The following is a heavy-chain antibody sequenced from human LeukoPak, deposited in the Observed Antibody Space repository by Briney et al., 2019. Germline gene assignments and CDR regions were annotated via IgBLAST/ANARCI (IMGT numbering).Heavy chain of an antibody. Sequence: GGSLRLSCAASGFTFSSYAMSWVRQAPGKGLEWVSAISGSGGSTYYADSVKGRFTISRDNSKNTLYLQMNSLRAGDTAVYYCARFDYGGYPSFDYWGQGALVTVSS. CDR2: ISGSGGST. V-gene: IGHV3-23*01. CDR3: ARFDYGGYPSFDY. D-gene: IGHD4-23*01. J-gene: IGHJ4*02. CDR1: GFTFSSYA.